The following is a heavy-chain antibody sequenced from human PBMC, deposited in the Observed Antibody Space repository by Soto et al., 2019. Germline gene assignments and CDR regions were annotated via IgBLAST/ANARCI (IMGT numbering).Heavy chain of an antibody. V-gene: IGHV1-18*01. D-gene: IGHD3-16*01. CDR3: ARGGYYDNVWGKLSHYGLDV. CDR2: ISPYNDYT. J-gene: IGHJ6*02. CDR1: GYTFIRYG. Sequence: QVHLVQSAGEVKKPGASVKVSCKASGYTFIRYGITWVRQAPGQGLEWVGWISPYNDYTNYAQNLQAKVSMTTDTSTNTVYMELRGLIPDDTALYYCARGGYYDNVWGKLSHYGLDVWGQGTTVTVSS.